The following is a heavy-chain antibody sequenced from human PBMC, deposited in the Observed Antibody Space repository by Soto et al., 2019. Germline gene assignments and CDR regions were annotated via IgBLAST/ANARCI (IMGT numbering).Heavy chain of an antibody. CDR3: ARGSSTVVTIYYFDY. J-gene: IGHJ4*02. CDR2: IIPIFGTA. V-gene: IGHV1-69*13. Sequence: ASVKVSCKASGGTFSSYAISWLRQAPGQGLEWMGGIIPIFGTANYAQKFQGRVTITADESTSTAYMELSSLRSEDTAVYYCARGSSTVVTIYYFDYWGQGTLVTVSS. CDR1: GGTFSSYA. D-gene: IGHD4-17*01.